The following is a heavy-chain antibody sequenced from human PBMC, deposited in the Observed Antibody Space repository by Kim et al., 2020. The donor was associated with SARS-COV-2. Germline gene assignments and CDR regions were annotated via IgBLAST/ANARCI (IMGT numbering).Heavy chain of an antibody. CDR1: GGSISSYY. Sequence: TLSLTCTVSGGSISSYYWSWIRQPPGKGLEWIGYIYYSGSTNYNPSLKSRVTISVDTSKNQFSLKLSSVTAADTAVYYCARGSTMVRGVILSWFDPWGQGTLVTVSS. V-gene: IGHV4-59*01. CDR3: ARGSTMVRGVILSWFDP. D-gene: IGHD3-10*01. J-gene: IGHJ5*02. CDR2: IYYSGST.